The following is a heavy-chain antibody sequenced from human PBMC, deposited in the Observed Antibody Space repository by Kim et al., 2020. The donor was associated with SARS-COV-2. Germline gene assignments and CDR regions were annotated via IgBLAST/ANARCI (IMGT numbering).Heavy chain of an antibody. V-gene: IGHV4-30-4*01. CDR3: ARDRLSWYFSYYYYGMDV. CDR2: IYYSGST. J-gene: IGHJ6*02. CDR1: GGSISSGDYY. D-gene: IGHD6-13*01. Sequence: SETLSLTCTVSGGSISSGDYYWSWIRQPPGKGLEWIGYIYYSGSTYYNPSLKSRVTISVDTSKNQFSLKLSSVTAADTAVYYCARDRLSWYFSYYYYGMDVWGQGTTVTVSS.